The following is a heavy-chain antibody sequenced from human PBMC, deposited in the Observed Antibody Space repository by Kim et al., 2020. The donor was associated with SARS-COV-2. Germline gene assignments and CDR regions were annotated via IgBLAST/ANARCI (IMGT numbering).Heavy chain of an antibody. D-gene: IGHD3-9*01. CDR1: GYTFTSYY. V-gene: IGHV1-46*01. J-gene: IGHJ4*02. Sequence: ASVKVSCKASGYTFTSYYMHWVRQAPGQGLEWMGIINPSGGSTSYAQKFQGRVTMTRDTSTSTVYMELSSLRSEDTAVYYCARDSSNDILTRACGYWGQGTLVTVSS. CDR2: INPSGGST. CDR3: ARDSSNDILTRACGY.